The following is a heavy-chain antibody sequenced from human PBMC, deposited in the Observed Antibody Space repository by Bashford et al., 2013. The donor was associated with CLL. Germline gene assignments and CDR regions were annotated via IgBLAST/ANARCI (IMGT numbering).Heavy chain of an antibody. D-gene: IGHD3-22*01. CDR2: INSDGSST. V-gene: IGHV3-74*01. CDR1: GFTFSSYW. Sequence: GSVETLLVQTSGFTFSSYWMHWVRQAPGKGLVWVSRINSDGSSTSYADSVKGRFTISRDNAKNTLYLQMNSLRAEDTAVYYCARGYYYDSSGYFPIDYWGRGTRRHRLL. J-gene: IGHJ4*01. CDR3: ARGYYYDSSGYFPIDY.